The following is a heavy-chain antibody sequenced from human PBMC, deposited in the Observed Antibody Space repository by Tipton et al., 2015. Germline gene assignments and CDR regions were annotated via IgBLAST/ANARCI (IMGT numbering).Heavy chain of an antibody. J-gene: IGHJ4*02. CDR2: INEDGSET. V-gene: IGHV3-7*04. CDR1: GFTFNLYS. Sequence: SLRLSCVGSGFTFNLYSMSWVRQFPGKGLEWVATINEDGSETHYLDSVKGRFTISRDNAKNSLYLQMDSLTAEDTAVYYCGRSSGNYYSGNYWGQGTLVTVSS. D-gene: IGHD1-26*01. CDR3: GRSSGNYYSGNY.